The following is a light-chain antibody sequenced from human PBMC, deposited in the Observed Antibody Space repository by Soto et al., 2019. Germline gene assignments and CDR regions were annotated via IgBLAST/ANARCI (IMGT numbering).Light chain of an antibody. CDR3: QQSYSNPRT. CDR1: QSISNY. CDR2: ATS. J-gene: IGKJ3*01. V-gene: IGKV1-39*01. Sequence: DIQMTQSPSSLSASVGDRVTITCRASQSISNYLNWYQQKPGKAPKLLIYATSNLQSGVPSTFIGSGSGTDFTLNISSLQPEDFATYYCQQSYSNPRTFGPGTKVDIK.